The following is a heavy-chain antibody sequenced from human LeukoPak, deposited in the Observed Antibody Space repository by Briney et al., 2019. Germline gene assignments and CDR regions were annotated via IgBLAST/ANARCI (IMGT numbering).Heavy chain of an antibody. D-gene: IGHD1-7*01. V-gene: IGHV3-7*01. J-gene: IGHJ4*02. CDR1: GFTFSSYW. Sequence: GGSLRLSCAASGFTFSSYWMRWVRQAPGKGLEWVANIKQDGSEKYYVDSVKGRFTISRDNAKNSLYLQMNSLRAEDTAVYFCARDSRWNYVRYFDYWGQGTLVTVSS. CDR3: ARDSRWNYVRYFDY. CDR2: IKQDGSEK.